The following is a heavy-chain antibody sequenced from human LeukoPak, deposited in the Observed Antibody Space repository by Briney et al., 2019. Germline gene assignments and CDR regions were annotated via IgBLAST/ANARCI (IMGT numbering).Heavy chain of an antibody. V-gene: IGHV3-48*04. J-gene: IGHJ4*02. CDR1: GFIFSSYG. D-gene: IGHD1-26*01. CDR2: ISSSSITI. CDR3: TRATLVGATSVSDY. Sequence: PGGSLRLSCAASGFIFSSYGMHWVRQAPGKGLEWVSYISSSSITIHYADSVKGRFTISRDNAKNSLYLQMNSLRAEDTAVYYCTRATLVGATSVSDYWGQGTLVTVSS.